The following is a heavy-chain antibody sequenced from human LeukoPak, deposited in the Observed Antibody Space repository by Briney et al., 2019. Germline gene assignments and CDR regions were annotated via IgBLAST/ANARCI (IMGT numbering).Heavy chain of an antibody. CDR3: ARDLLGYYDRSDYSWDY. D-gene: IGHD3-22*01. Sequence: PGGSLGLSCAASGFTFSSYWMSWVRQAPGKGLEWVANIKQDGSEKYYVDSVKGRFAISRDNAKNSLYLQMNSLRAEDTAVYYCARDLLGYYDRSDYSWDYWGQGTLVTVSS. CDR1: GFTFSSYW. CDR2: IKQDGSEK. J-gene: IGHJ4*02. V-gene: IGHV3-7*01.